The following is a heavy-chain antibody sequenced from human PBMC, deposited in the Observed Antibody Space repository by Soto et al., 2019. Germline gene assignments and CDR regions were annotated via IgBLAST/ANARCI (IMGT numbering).Heavy chain of an antibody. J-gene: IGHJ6*02. V-gene: IGHV1-69*01. Sequence: QVQLVQSGAEVKKPGSSVKVSCKASGGTFSSYAISWVRQAPGQGLEWMGGIIPIFGTANYAQKFQGRVKIHADESTSTAYMELSSLRSEEPAVYYCARDRGGAVVGNNGMDVWGQGTTVTVSS. CDR2: IIPIFGTA. D-gene: IGHD6-19*01. CDR3: ARDRGGAVVGNNGMDV. CDR1: GGTFSSYA.